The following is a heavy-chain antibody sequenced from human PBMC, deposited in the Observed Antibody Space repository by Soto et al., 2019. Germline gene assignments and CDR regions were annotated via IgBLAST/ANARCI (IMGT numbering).Heavy chain of an antibody. CDR3: AIVLISSGYLSRDY. CDR1: GCSISSGGYY. CDR2: IYYSGST. Sequence: SETLSLTCTVSGCSISSGGYYWSWIRQHPRKGQEWIGYIYYSGSTYYNPSLKSRVTISVDTSKNQFSLKLSSVTAADTAVYYCAIVLISSGYLSRDYWGQGTPVTVSS. J-gene: IGHJ4*02. V-gene: IGHV4-31*03. D-gene: IGHD3-22*01.